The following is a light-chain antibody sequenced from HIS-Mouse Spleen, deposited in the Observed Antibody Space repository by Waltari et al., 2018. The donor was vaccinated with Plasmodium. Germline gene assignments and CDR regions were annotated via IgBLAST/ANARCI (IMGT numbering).Light chain of an antibody. Sequence: DIQMTQSPSSLSASVGDRVTITCRASQSISGYLNWYQQKPGKASNLLIYAASSLQSGVPSRFSGSGSGTDFTLTISSLQPEDFATYYCQQSYSTWTFGQGTKVEIK. J-gene: IGKJ1*01. CDR1: QSISGY. CDR3: QQSYSTWT. V-gene: IGKV1-39*01. CDR2: AAS.